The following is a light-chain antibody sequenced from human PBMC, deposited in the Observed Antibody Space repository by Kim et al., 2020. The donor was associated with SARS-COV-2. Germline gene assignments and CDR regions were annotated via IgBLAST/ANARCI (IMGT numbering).Light chain of an antibody. J-gene: IGKJ4*01. CDR3: QQYYTIPQT. CDR1: QNLLYSPNNKNY. V-gene: IGKV4-1*01. CDR2: WAS. Sequence: ATINCKSSQNLLYSPNNKNYLAWYQQKPGQSPRLLIYWASTRESGVPDRFSGSGSGIDFPLTISSLQAEDVAVYYCQQYYTIPQTFGGGTKVDIK.